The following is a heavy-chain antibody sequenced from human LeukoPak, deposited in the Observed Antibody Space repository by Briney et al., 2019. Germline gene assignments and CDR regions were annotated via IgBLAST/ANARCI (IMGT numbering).Heavy chain of an antibody. D-gene: IGHD2-8*01. CDR3: ASFANRYCTNGVCYYYFDY. V-gene: IGHV3-21*01. J-gene: IGHJ4*02. CDR1: GFTFSSYS. CDR2: ISSSSSYI. Sequence: GGSLRLSCAASGFTFSSYSMNWVRQAPGKGLEWVSSISSSSSYIYYADSVKGRFTISRDNAKNSLYLQMNSLRAEDTAVYYCASFANRYCTNGVCYYYFDYWGQGTLVTVSS.